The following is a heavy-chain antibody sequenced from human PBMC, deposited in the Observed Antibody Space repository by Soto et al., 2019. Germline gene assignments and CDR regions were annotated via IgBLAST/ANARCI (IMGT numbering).Heavy chain of an antibody. J-gene: IGHJ4*02. D-gene: IGHD3-9*01. CDR3: APTYYDILTGYSPNTFDC. CDR1: GYTFTSYA. CDR2: INAGYGNT. V-gene: IGHV1-3*01. Sequence: GASVKVSCKASGYTFTSYAIHWVRQAPGQRLEWMGWINAGYGNTKYSQKFQGRVTITRDTSASTAYMELNSLRSEDTAVYFCAPTYYDILTGYSPNTFDCWGQGTLVTVAS.